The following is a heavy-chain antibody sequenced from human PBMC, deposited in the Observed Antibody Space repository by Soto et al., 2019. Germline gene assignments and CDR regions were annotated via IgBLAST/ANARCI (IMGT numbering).Heavy chain of an antibody. CDR1: SSSIGSYY. J-gene: IGHJ4*01. CDR3: ARRCSDDCDLFAY. CDR2: IYYSGST. V-gene: IGHV4-59*08. Sequence: SETMSLTCALFSSSIGSYYWSWMRQPPWKGLEWIGYIYYSGSTKYNPSLKSRVTISVDTSKNQFSLKMRSVTAADTAVYYCARRCSDDCDLFAYWAQ. D-gene: IGHD2-21*01.